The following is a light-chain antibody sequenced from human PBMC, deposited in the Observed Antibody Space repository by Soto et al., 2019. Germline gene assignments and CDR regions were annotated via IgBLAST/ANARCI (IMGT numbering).Light chain of an antibody. J-gene: IGKJ2*01. CDR1: QSVSSSY. Sequence: EIVLTQSPGTLSLSPGERATLSCRASQSVSSSYLAWYQQKPGQAPRLLIYGASSRATGIPDRFSGSGSGTDFTLTISRLEPEDFSVYSCQQYGSSPTFGQRTKLEIK. CDR2: GAS. CDR3: QQYGSSPT. V-gene: IGKV3-20*01.